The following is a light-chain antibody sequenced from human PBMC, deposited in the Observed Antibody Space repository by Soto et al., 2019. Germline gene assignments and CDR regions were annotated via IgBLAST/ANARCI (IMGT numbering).Light chain of an antibody. V-gene: IGKV3-11*01. CDR3: QHRSNWPSVT. J-gene: IGKJ4*01. CDR1: QSVSSS. CDR2: DAS. Sequence: EIVLTQSPATLSLSPGNRATLSCRASQSVSSSLAWYQLQPGQAPRLLIYDASNRATGIPARFSGSGSATHFTLSISSLVPEDFAVYYCQHRSNWPSVTFGGGTKLEIK.